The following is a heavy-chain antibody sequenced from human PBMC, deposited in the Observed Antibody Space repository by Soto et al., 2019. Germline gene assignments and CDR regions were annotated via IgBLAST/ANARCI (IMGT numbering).Heavy chain of an antibody. CDR1: GGSISRYY. Sequence: SETLSLTCTVSGGSISRYYWSWIRQPPGKGLEWIGYIYNTGSTNYNPSLRSRVAISLDTSKNQFSLKLSSVTAADTAVYYCARHNPRDTVAAFDIWGQGTMVTVSS. J-gene: IGHJ3*02. CDR2: IYNTGST. D-gene: IGHD5-18*01. V-gene: IGHV4-59*08. CDR3: ARHNPRDTVAAFDI.